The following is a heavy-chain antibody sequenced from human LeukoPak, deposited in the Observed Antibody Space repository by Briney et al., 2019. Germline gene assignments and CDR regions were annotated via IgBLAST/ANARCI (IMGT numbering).Heavy chain of an antibody. CDR2: TYTSGNT. D-gene: IGHD2-2*01. CDR3: ARQGGVVPVASNWFDS. V-gene: IGHV4-4*09. CDR1: GVSVRNYY. Sequence: PSETLSLTCSVSGVSVRNYYWSWIRHPPGKGLEWIGYTYTSGNTNYNPSLKSRVTMSLDTSKNQFSLKLSSVTAADTAVYFCARQGGVVPVASNWFDSWGQGTLVTVSS. J-gene: IGHJ5*01.